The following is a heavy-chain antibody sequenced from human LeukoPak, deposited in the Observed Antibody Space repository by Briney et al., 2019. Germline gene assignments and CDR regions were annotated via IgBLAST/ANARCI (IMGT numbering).Heavy chain of an antibody. CDR2: IYTSGTT. CDR1: GGSISSYY. V-gene: IGHV4-4*07. J-gene: IGHJ6*03. D-gene: IGHD4-17*01. Sequence: SETLSLTCTVSGGSISSYYWSWIRQPAGKGLEWIGRIYTSGTTHYNPSLKSRVTISVDRSKNQVSLKVSSVTAADTAVYYCARSTYGDYDNYMDVWGKGTTVIVSS. CDR3: ARSTYGDYDNYMDV.